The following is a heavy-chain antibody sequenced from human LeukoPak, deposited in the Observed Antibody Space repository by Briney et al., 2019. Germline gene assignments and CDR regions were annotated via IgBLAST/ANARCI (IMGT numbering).Heavy chain of an antibody. J-gene: IGHJ4*02. CDR2: IYSGDIT. D-gene: IGHD4-17*01. V-gene: IGHV3-53*01. Sequence: GGSLRLSCAASGFTVSSKYMSWVRQAPGKGLEWVSLIYSGDITYYADSVKGRFTISGDNSKDTLYLQMNSLRAEDTAVYYCARQYGDYFDYWGQGTLVTVSS. CDR1: GFTVSSKY. CDR3: ARQYGDYFDY.